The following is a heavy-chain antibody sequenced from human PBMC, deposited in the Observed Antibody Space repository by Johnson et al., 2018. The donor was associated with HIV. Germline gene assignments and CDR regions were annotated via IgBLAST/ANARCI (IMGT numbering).Heavy chain of an antibody. CDR1: GFTFSSYA. CDR3: AKVYGFDYGDYYDAFDI. J-gene: IGHJ3*02. V-gene: IGHV3-23*04. CDR2: ISGSII. Sequence: MQLVESGGGLVQPGGSLRLSCAASGFTFSSYAMSWVRQAPGKGLAWVSSISGSIIWYADSVKGRFTISRDNSKNTLYLQMNSLRAEDTAVYYCAKVYGFDYGDYYDAFDIWGQGTMVTVSS. D-gene: IGHD4-17*01.